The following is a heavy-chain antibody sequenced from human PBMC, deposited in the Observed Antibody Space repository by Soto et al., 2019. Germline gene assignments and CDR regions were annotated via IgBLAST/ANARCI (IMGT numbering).Heavy chain of an antibody. J-gene: IGHJ3*02. CDR3: ARDWGSDILTGSDAFDI. D-gene: IGHD3-9*01. V-gene: IGHV4-61*01. CDR2: IYYSGST. CDR1: GGSVSSGSYY. Sequence: SETLSLTCTVSGGSVSSGSYYWSWIRQPPGKGLEWIGYIYYSGSTNYNPSLKSRVTISVDTSKNQFSLKLSSVTAADTAVYYCARDWGSDILTGSDAFDIWGQGTMVTVSS.